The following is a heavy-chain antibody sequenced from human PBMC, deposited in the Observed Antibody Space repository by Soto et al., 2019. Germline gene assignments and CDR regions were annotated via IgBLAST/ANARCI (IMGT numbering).Heavy chain of an antibody. CDR2: ISGSGGST. CDR3: PKATRGGAPTLIRDY. Sequence: EVQLLESGGGLVQPGGSLRLSCAAAGFTFSIYAMSWVRQAPGKGLEWVSAISGSGGSTYYADSVKGRFTISRDNSKNTLYLQMNSLRADYTAVSYCPKATRGGAPTLIRDYWGQGTLVTVSS. CDR1: GFTFSIYA. J-gene: IGHJ4*02. D-gene: IGHD1-26*01. V-gene: IGHV3-23*01.